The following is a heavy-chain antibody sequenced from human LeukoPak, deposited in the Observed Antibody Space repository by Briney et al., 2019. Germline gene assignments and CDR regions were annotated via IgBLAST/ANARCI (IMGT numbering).Heavy chain of an antibody. CDR3: AKDRRSRGVIIPDGIDY. J-gene: IGHJ4*02. CDR2: ISYDGSNK. Sequence: GGSLRLSCAASGFTFSSYGMHWVRQAPGKGLEWVAVISYDGSNKYYADSEKGRFTISRDNSKNTLYLQMNSLRAEDTAVYYCAKDRRSRGVIIPDGIDYWGQGTLVTVSS. D-gene: IGHD3-10*01. V-gene: IGHV3-30*18. CDR1: GFTFSSYG.